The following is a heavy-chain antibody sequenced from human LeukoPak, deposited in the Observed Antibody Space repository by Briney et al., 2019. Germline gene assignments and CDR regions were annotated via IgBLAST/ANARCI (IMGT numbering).Heavy chain of an antibody. Sequence: GGSLRLSCAASRFTFSSYAMSWVRQAPGKGLEWVSYISSSGSTIYYADSVKGRFTISRDNAKNSLYLQMNSLRAEDTAVYYCARDGGPGYSSSWYLYWGQGTLVTVSS. V-gene: IGHV3-48*03. CDR3: ARDGGPGYSSSWYLY. CDR2: ISSSGSTI. J-gene: IGHJ4*02. CDR1: RFTFSSYA. D-gene: IGHD6-13*01.